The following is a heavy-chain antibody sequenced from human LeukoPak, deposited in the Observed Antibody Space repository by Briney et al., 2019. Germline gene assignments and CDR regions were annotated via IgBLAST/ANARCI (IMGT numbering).Heavy chain of an antibody. J-gene: IGHJ4*02. CDR3: AFKSGSHSENYFDY. D-gene: IGHD1-26*01. V-gene: IGHV5-51*01. CDR1: GSSFTSYW. CDR2: IYPGDSDT. Sequence: GESLKISCKGSGSSFTSYWIGWVRKIPGKGLEWLGIIYPGDSDTRYSPSFQGQVTISADKSISTAYLQWSSLKASDTAMYYCAFKSGSHSENYFDYWGQGTLVTVSS.